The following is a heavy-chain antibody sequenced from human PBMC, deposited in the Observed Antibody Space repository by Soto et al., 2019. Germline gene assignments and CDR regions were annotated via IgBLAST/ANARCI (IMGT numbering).Heavy chain of an antibody. J-gene: IGHJ6*02. CDR2: IIPIFGTA. CDR1: GGTFSSYA. CDR3: ARGPYGSGSYYNGGCCYFYYYGLDV. Sequence: QVQLVQSGAEVKKPGSSVKVSCKASGGTFSSYAISWVRQAPGQGLEWMGGIIPIFGTANYAQKFQGRVTGGADESTSKAYMEQSSRGSEDTAVYFCARGPYGSGSYYNGGCCYFYYYGLDVWGQGTTVTVSS. D-gene: IGHD3-10*01. V-gene: IGHV1-69*01.